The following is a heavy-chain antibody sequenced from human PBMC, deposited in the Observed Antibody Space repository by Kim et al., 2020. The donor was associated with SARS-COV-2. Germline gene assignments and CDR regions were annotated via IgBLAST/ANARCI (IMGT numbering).Heavy chain of an antibody. CDR2: IRSKANSYAT. V-gene: IGHV3-73*01. D-gene: IGHD3-3*01. CDR3: TRLKFFDDFWSGSLNWFDP. Sequence: GGSLRLSCAASGFTFSGSAMHWVRQASGKGLEWVGRIRSKANSYATAYAASVKGRFTISRDDSKNTAYLQMNSLKTEDTAVYYCTRLKFFDDFWSGSLNWFDPWGQGTLVTVSS. CDR1: GFTFSGSA. J-gene: IGHJ5*02.